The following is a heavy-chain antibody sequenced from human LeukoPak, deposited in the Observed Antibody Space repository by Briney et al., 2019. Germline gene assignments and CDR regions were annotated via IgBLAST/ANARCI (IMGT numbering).Heavy chain of an antibody. Sequence: ASVKVYCKASGYTFTSYDIKWVRQATGQGLEWMGWMNPNSGNTGYAQKFQGRVTMTRNTSISTAYMELSSLRSEDTAVYYCARGGYYDFWSGYSNYGMDVWGQGTTVTVSS. D-gene: IGHD3-3*01. CDR3: ARGGYYDFWSGYSNYGMDV. J-gene: IGHJ6*02. CDR2: MNPNSGNT. CDR1: GYTFTSYD. V-gene: IGHV1-8*01.